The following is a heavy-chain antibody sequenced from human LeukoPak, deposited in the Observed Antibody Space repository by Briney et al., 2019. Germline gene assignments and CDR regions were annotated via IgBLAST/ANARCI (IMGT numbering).Heavy chain of an antibody. CDR3: AKVVGDYSTCDY. V-gene: IGHV3-23*01. Sequence: GGSLRLSCAASGFTVSSNYMSWVRQAPGKGLEWVSGISASGGSTYYADSVKGRFTISRDNSKNTLYLQMNSLRAEDTAVYYCAKVVGDYSTCDYWGQGTLVTVSS. J-gene: IGHJ4*02. CDR2: ISASGGST. D-gene: IGHD4-11*01. CDR1: GFTVSSNY.